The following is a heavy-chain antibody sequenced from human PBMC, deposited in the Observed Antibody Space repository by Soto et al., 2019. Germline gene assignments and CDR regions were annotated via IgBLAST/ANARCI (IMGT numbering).Heavy chain of an antibody. CDR1: GFTFSSYA. CDR2: ISSNGGST. CDR3: VKDSKSIVPEGYQDFYYYYGMDV. Sequence: GGSLRLSCSASGFTFSSYAMHWVRQAPGKGLEYVSAISSNGGSTYYADSVKGRFTISRDNSKNTLYLQMSSLRAEDTAVYYCVKDSKSIVPEGYQDFYYYYGMDVWGQGTTVTVSS. V-gene: IGHV3-64D*08. J-gene: IGHJ6*02. D-gene: IGHD2-2*01.